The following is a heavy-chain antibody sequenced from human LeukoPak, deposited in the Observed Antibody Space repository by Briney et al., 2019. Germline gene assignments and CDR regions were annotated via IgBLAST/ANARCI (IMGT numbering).Heavy chain of an antibody. V-gene: IGHV3-30-3*01. CDR3: ARARVDIAMFTWLNWYFDL. CDR1: GFAFSSYA. Sequence: PGRSLRLSCAASGFAFSSYAVHWVRQAPGKGLECVAVISHDGSKKYYADFVKGRFTISRDNSKNTLYLHMNSLIPEDTAVYYCARARVDIAMFTWLNWYFDLWGRGTLVTVSS. D-gene: IGHD5-18*01. CDR2: ISHDGSKK. J-gene: IGHJ2*01.